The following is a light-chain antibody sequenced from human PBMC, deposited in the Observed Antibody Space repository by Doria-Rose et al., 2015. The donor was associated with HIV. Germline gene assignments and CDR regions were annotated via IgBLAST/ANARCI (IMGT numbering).Light chain of an antibody. V-gene: IGKV3-20*01. J-gene: IGKJ1*01. CDR3: HQYGTSWT. CDR2: DGS. Sequence: EIVLTQSLGTLSLSPGERATLSCRASQSFSSTYSAWYQQKPGQAPSLLIYDGSTRATGIPDRFSASGSGTDFTLTINRLEPEDFALYYCHQYGTSWTFGQGTKVEI. CDR1: QSFSSTY.